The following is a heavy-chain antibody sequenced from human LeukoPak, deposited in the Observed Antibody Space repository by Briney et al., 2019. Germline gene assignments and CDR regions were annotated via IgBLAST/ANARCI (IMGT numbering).Heavy chain of an antibody. J-gene: IGHJ4*02. CDR3: ARGPPTSRSGAHFDY. D-gene: IGHD5-12*01. V-gene: IGHV3-30*03. CDR2: ISYSGNNY. Sequence: GGSLRLSCAASGFTFSHYAMHWVRQAPGEGLQWVAFISYSGNNYYYADSVKGRFIISRGDSKNTLYVEMNSLRLDDTAIYYCARGPPTSRSGAHFDYWGQGSLVTVSP. CDR1: GFTFSHYA.